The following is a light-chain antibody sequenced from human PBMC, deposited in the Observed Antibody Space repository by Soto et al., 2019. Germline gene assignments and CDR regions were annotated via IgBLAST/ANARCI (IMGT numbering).Light chain of an antibody. CDR3: QQRDKWPRT. V-gene: IGKV3-11*01. J-gene: IGKJ2*01. CDR2: GAP. Sequence: EIVLTQSPATLSLSPGERATLSCRASQSVGSYLAWYQHKPGQAPRLLIYGAPNRATDIPGRFSGRGSGTDFTLTISSLESGDSAVYYCQQRDKWPRTFGQGTKLEIK. CDR1: QSVGSY.